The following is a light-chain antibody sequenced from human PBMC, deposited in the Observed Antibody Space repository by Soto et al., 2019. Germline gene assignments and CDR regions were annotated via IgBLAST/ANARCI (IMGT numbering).Light chain of an antibody. CDR2: RNN. Sequence: QSVLTQPTSASGTPGQRVTSSWSGSSSNIGSNYVYWYQQLPGTAPKLLVYRNNQRPSGVPDRFSGSKSCTSASLAISGLRSEEEADYYCAAGDDSLSGTVVGGGTKLTVL. J-gene: IGLJ2*01. CDR1: SSNIGSNY. V-gene: IGLV1-47*01. CDR3: AAGDDSLSGTV.